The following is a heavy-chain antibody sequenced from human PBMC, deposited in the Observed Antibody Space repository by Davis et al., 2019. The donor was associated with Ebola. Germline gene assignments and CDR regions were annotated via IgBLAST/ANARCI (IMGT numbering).Heavy chain of an antibody. J-gene: IGHJ6*02. D-gene: IGHD3-3*01. CDR1: GFTFSNYA. CDR2: ISGSGGRT. V-gene: IGHV3-23*01. CDR3: ANGGVVNRHYYYYGMDV. Sequence: GESLKISCAASGFTFSNYAMNWVRQAPGKGLEWVSVISGSGGRTYYADSVKGRFTISRDNSKNTLYLQMNSLRAEDTAVYYCANGGVVNRHYYYYGMDVWGQGTTVTVSS.